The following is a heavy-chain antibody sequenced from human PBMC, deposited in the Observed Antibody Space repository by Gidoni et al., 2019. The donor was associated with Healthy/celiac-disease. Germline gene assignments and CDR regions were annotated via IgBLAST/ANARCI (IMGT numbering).Heavy chain of an antibody. V-gene: IGHV3-9*01. D-gene: IGHD1-26*01. CDR3: AKDKSGLGATVFDY. J-gene: IGHJ4*02. Sequence: EVQLVESGGGLVQPGRSLRLYCAASGFTFDDYAMHWVRQAPGKGLEWVSGISWNSGSIGYADSVKGRFTISRDNAKNSLYLQMNSLRAEDTALYYCAKDKSGLGATVFDYWGQGTLVTVSS. CDR1: GFTFDDYA. CDR2: ISWNSGSI.